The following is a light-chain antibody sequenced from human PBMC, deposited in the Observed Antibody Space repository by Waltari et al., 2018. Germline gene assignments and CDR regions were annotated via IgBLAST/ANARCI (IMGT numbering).Light chain of an antibody. CDR3: CSYAGSRGWV. CDR2: EGS. V-gene: IGLV2-23*01. J-gene: IGLJ3*02. Sequence: QSALTQPASVSGSPGQSITISCTGTSRDVGSYNLVSWYQQHPGKAPKLMIYEGSKRPSGVSNRFSGSKSGNTASLTISGLQAEDEADYYCCSYAGSRGWVFGGGTKLTVL. CDR1: SRDVGSYNL.